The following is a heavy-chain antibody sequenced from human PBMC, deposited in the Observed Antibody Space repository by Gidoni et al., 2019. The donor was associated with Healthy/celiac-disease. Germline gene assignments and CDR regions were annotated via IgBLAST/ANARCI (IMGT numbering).Heavy chain of an antibody. J-gene: IGHJ4*02. Sequence: GGSLRLSCAASGFTFSSYAMSWVRQAPGKGLEWGSAISGSGGSTYYADSVKGRFPISRDNSKNTLYLQMNSLRAEDTDVYYCAKERGLEPNLFAYWGQGTLVTVSS. CDR3: AKERGLEPNLFAY. V-gene: IGHV3-23*01. CDR2: ISGSGGST. CDR1: GFTFSSYA. D-gene: IGHD3-10*01.